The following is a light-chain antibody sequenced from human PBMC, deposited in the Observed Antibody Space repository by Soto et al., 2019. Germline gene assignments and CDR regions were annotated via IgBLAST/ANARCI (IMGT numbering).Light chain of an antibody. Sequence: DILMRQSPSSLSAAVGDRVTITCRASQSSSSYLNWYQQKPGKAPKLLIYAASSLQSGVPSRFSGRGSGTDFPLTISSLQPEDFATYYCEQSYSTPHVTFGPGTKVDIK. V-gene: IGKV1-39*01. CDR1: QSSSSY. CDR2: AAS. CDR3: EQSYSTPHVT. J-gene: IGKJ3*01.